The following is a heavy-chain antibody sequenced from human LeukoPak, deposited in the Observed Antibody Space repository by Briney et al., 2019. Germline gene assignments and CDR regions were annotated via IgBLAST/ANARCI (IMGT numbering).Heavy chain of an antibody. V-gene: IGHV3-7*01. D-gene: IGHD3-10*01. CDR2: IKQDGSEK. CDR3: ARGPMVVGY. CDR1: GFIFSDYS. Sequence: GGSLRLSCVASGFIFSDYSMDWVRQAPGKGLEWVADIKQDGSEKYYVDSVKGRFTISRDNAKNSLYLQMNSLRAEDTAVYYCARGPMVVGYWGQGTLVTVSS. J-gene: IGHJ4*02.